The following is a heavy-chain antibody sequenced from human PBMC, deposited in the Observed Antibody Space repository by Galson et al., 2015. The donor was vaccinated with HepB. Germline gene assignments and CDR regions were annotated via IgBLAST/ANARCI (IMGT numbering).Heavy chain of an antibody. Sequence: CAISGDSVSSNSAAWNWIRQSPSRGLEWLGRTYYRSKWYNDYAVSVKSRITINPDTSKNQFSLQLNSVTPEDTAVYYCARTKGYDYVWGSYRYGAFDIWGQGTMVTVSS. CDR1: GDSVSSNSAA. CDR3: ARTKGYDYVWGSYRYGAFDI. V-gene: IGHV6-1*01. J-gene: IGHJ3*02. CDR2: TYYRSKWYN. D-gene: IGHD3-16*02.